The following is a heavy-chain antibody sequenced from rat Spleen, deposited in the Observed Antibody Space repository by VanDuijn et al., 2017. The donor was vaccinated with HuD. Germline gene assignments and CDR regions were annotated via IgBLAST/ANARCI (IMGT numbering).Heavy chain of an antibody. Sequence: EVQLVESGGGLVQPGRSLKLSCAASGFAFNDYYMAWVRQAPTKGLEWVASISYDGGGTYYRDSVKGRFTISRDNTKISLYLQMDGLRSEDTANYYCTKDRRYYDDRYVMDAWGQGASVTVSS. CDR2: ISYDGGGT. D-gene: IGHD1-12*02. V-gene: IGHV5-20*01. J-gene: IGHJ4*01. CDR1: GFAFNDYY. CDR3: TKDRRYYDDRYVMDA.